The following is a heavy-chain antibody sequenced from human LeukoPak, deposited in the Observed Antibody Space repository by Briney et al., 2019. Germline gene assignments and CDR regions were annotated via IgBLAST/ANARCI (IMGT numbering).Heavy chain of an antibody. CDR2: IYYSGST. D-gene: IGHD2-15*01. J-gene: IGHJ5*02. CDR1: GGSISSYY. V-gene: IGHV4-59*08. Sequence: SQTLSLTCTVSGGSISSYYWRWIRQPPGKGLECIGYIYYSGSTNYNPSLKSRVTISVDTSKNQFSLKLSSVTAADTAVYFCARGRGGGGSSNNWFDPWGQGTLVTVSS. CDR3: ARGRGGGGSSNNWFDP.